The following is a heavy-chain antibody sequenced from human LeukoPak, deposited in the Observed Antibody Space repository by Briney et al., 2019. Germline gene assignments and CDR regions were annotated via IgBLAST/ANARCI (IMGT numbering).Heavy chain of an antibody. CDR1: GFTVSSNY. V-gene: IGHV3-66*02. D-gene: IGHD5-18*01. Sequence: GGSLRLSCAASGFTVSSNYMSWVRQAPGKGLEWVSVIYSGGSTYYADSVKGRFTISRDNSKNTLYLQMNSLRAEDTAVYYCASGYSYVHRDYFDYWGQGTLVTVSS. J-gene: IGHJ4*02. CDR2: IYSGGST. CDR3: ASGYSYVHRDYFDY.